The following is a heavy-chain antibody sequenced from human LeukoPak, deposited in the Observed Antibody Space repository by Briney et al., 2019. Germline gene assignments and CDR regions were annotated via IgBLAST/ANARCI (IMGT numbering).Heavy chain of an antibody. Sequence: GGSLRLSRAASGFTFSDYYMSWIRQAPGKGLEWVSYISSSGSTIYYADSVKGRFTISRDNAKNSLYLQMNSLRAEDTALYYCAKDPDSSGYDWFDPWGQGTLVTVSS. CDR2: ISSSGSTI. J-gene: IGHJ5*02. V-gene: IGHV3-11*01. CDR1: GFTFSDYY. CDR3: AKDPDSSGYDWFDP. D-gene: IGHD3-22*01.